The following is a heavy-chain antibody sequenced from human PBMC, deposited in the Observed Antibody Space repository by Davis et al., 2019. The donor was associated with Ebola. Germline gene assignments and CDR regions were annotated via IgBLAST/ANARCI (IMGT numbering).Heavy chain of an antibody. Sequence: GESLKISCAASGFTVSSNYMTWVRQAPGKGLEWVSSISSSSSYIYYADSVKGRFTISRDNAKNSLYLQMNSLRAEDTAVYYCAREDFDYWGQGTLVTVSS. CDR2: ISSSSSYI. V-gene: IGHV3-21*01. CDR3: AREDFDY. J-gene: IGHJ4*02. CDR1: GFTVSSNY.